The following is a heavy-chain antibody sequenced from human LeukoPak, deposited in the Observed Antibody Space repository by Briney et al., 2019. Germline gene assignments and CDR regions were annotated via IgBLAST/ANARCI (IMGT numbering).Heavy chain of an antibody. D-gene: IGHD3-16*01. J-gene: IGHJ4*02. CDR3: ARLGDPVFLAPYYFDY. CDR1: RFTFSSFG. V-gene: IGHV3-30*19. CDR2: IWYDGSYK. Sequence: PGGSLRLSCAASRFTFSSFGMHWVRQAPGKGLEWVAVIWYDGSYKFHADSVKGRFTISRDNSKNTLYLQMNSLRAEDTAVYYCARLGDPVFLAPYYFDYWGQGTLVTVSS.